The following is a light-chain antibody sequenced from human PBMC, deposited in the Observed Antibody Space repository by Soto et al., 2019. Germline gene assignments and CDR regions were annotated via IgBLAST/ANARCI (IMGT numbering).Light chain of an antibody. CDR1: QTIDMY. CDR3: QQSITYPWT. CDR2: RPS. V-gene: IGKV1-5*03. J-gene: IGKJ1*01. Sequence: DIPMTQSPSTLSASAGDRVTITCRASQTIDMYLAWYQQKPGQAPSLLIYRPSSLQSGVPSRFSGSGSGTEFTLTISSLQPDDFATYYCQQSITYPWTFGQGTQVDIK.